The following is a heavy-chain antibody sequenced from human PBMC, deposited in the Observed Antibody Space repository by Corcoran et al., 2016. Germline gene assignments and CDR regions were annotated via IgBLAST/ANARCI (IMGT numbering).Heavy chain of an antibody. V-gene: IGHV3-21*01. CDR3: ARLYYYGSGRGAYYYYGMDV. D-gene: IGHD3-10*01. CDR2: ISSSSSYI. Sequence: EVQLVESGGGLVKPGGSLRLSCAASGFTFSSYSMNWVRQAPGKGLEWVSSISSSSSYIYYADSVKGRFTISRGNAKNSLYLQMNSLRAEDTAVYYCARLYYYGSGRGAYYYYGMDVWGQGTTVTVSS. J-gene: IGHJ6*02. CDR1: GFTFSSYS.